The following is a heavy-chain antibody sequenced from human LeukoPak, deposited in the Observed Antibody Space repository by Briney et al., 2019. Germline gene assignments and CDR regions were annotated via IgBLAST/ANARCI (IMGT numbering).Heavy chain of an antibody. J-gene: IGHJ4*02. CDR1: GFTFSSYG. Sequence: QSGRSLRLSCAASGFTFSSYGMHWVRQAPGKGLEWVAVISYDGSNKYYADSVKGRFTISRDNSKNTLYLQMNSLRAEDTAVFYCAKDLSMWLLTAGDYWGQGTLVTVSS. CDR2: ISYDGSNK. D-gene: IGHD3-22*01. V-gene: IGHV3-30*18. CDR3: AKDLSMWLLTAGDY.